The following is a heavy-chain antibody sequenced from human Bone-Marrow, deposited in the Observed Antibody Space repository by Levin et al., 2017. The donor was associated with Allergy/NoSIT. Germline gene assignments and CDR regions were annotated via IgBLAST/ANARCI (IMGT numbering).Heavy chain of an antibody. Sequence: SETLSLTCAVYGGSFSGYYWSWIRQPPGKGLEWIGEINHSGSTNYNPSLKSRVTISVDTSKNQFSLKLSSVTAADTAVYYCARGGGPYGYCSSTSCHMRYDYWGQGTLVTVSS. D-gene: IGHD2-2*01. J-gene: IGHJ4*02. CDR3: ARGGGPYGYCSSTSCHMRYDY. V-gene: IGHV4-34*01. CDR1: GGSFSGYY. CDR2: INHSGST.